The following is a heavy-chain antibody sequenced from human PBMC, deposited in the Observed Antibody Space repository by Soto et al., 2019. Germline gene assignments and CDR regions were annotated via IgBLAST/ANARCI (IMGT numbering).Heavy chain of an antibody. CDR2: IWYDGSNK. V-gene: IGHV3-33*01. Sequence: PGGSLRLSCAASGFTFSSYGMHWVRQAPGKGLEWVAVIWYDGSNKYYADSVKGRFTISRDNSKNTLYLQMNSLRAEDTAVYYCARDGGPYDGWSGYYSYYYGMDVWGQGTTVTVSS. CDR1: GFTFSSYG. J-gene: IGHJ6*02. CDR3: ARDGGPYDGWSGYYSYYYGMDV. D-gene: IGHD3-3*01.